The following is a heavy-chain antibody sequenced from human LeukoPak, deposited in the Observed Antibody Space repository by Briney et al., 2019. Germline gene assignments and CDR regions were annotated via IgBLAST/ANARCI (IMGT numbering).Heavy chain of an antibody. V-gene: IGHV3-7*04. CDR3: ARTTHDSGGY. CDR2: IRQDGSDK. CDR1: GFTFSSYW. J-gene: IGHJ4*02. Sequence: GGSLRLSCVASGFTFSSYWMTCVRQAPGKGLEWVANIRQDGSDKYYVDSVKGRFTISRDNAKNSLYLKMNSLRAEDTAVYYCARTTHDSGGYWGQGTLVTVSS. D-gene: IGHD4-17*01.